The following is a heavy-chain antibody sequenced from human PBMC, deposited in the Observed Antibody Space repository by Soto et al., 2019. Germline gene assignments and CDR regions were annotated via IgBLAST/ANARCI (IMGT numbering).Heavy chain of an antibody. CDR3: AKVAAAGKRGHDY. CDR2: INPNSGGT. V-gene: IGHV1-2*02. CDR1: GYTFTGYY. D-gene: IGHD6-13*01. J-gene: IGHJ4*02. Sequence: ASLKVSCKASGYTFTGYYMHCVRQAPGQGLEWMGWINPNSGGTNYAQKFQGRVTMTRDTSISTAYMELSRLRSDDTAVYYCAKVAAAGKRGHDYWGQGTLVTVSS.